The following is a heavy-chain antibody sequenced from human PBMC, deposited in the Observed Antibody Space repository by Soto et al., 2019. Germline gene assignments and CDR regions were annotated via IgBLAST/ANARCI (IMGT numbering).Heavy chain of an antibody. CDR2: IRSKAYDGTT. D-gene: IGHD2-21*01. V-gene: IGHV3-49*04. J-gene: IGHJ6*02. Sequence: GGSLRLSCTGSGFTSGDYAMSWVRQAPGKGLEWVGFIRSKAYDGTTEYAASVIGRFTISRDDSKSIAYLQMNRLKTEDTAMYFCTRIREHYYYAMDVWGQGTTVTVSS. CDR3: TRIREHYYYAMDV. CDR1: GFTSGDYA.